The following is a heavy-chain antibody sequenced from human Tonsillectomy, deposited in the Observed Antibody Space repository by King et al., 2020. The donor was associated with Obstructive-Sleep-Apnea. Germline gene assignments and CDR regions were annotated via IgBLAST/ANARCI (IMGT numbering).Heavy chain of an antibody. CDR2: IYYIGTT. D-gene: IGHD6-6*01. Sequence: VQLQESGPGLVKPSGTLSLTCAVSVGSISSSNWWGWFRQPPGKGREWILEIYYIGTTNYNPSLKIRVSLSVDKSKNQLSLKLRSVTAADTAVYYCARDQSYSSSSVSDTFDIWGQGTMVTVSS. V-gene: IGHV4-4*02. CDR3: ARDQSYSSSSVSDTFDI. J-gene: IGHJ3*02. CDR1: VGSISSSNW.